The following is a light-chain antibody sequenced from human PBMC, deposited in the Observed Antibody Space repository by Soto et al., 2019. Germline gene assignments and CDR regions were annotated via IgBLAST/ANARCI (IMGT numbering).Light chain of an antibody. J-gene: IGKJ2*01. V-gene: IGKV3-20*01. Sequence: EIVLTQSPGTLSLSPGERATLSCRASRSISSTYLARYQQKPGQAPRLLIYGASSRATGIPDRFSGSGSGTDFTLTISRLEPEDFAVYYCRKYGGSPPYTFGQGTRLEIK. CDR1: RSISSTY. CDR3: RKYGGSPPYT. CDR2: GAS.